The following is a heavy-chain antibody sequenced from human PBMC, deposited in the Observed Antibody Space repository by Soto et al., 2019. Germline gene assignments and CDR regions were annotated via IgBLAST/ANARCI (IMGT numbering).Heavy chain of an antibody. V-gene: IGHV3-53*01. CDR1: GFKVGSSY. CDR2: IVSGGST. Sequence: EVKVIESGGDLIEPGGSLRLSCAASGFKVGSSYVTWVRQAPGEGLEWVSVIVSGGSTHYADSVTGRFTVSIDVSNNTVYLHMSSLRAEDTAVSFCATDSRNVGIGYFDSWGLGTLVTVSS. D-gene: IGHD1-26*01. J-gene: IGHJ4*02. CDR3: ATDSRNVGIGYFDS.